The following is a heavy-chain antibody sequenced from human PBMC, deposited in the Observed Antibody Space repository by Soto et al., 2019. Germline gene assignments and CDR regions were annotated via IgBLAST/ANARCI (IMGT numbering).Heavy chain of an antibody. D-gene: IGHD6-19*01. J-gene: IGHJ3*02. Sequence: QVQLQQWGAGLLKPSETLSLTCAVYGGSFSGYYWSWIRQPPGKGLEWIGEINHSGSTNYNPSLKSRVTGSVDPSKNQCSLKLSSVTAADTAVYYCARHSSGWYVRGACDIWGQGTMVTVSS. V-gene: IGHV4-34*01. CDR1: GGSFSGYY. CDR3: ARHSSGWYVRGACDI. CDR2: INHSGST.